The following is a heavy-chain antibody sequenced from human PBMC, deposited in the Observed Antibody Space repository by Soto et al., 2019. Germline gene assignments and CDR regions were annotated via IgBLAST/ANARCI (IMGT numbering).Heavy chain of an antibody. Sequence: GSLRLSCEASGFNFRDFWMHWVRQPPGKGPEWVSNIPSDGRDVSCADSVRGRFAISRDDARNTLYLQMSDLRAEDTAIYYCTRDDSGLGIDYWGQGTQVTVSS. J-gene: IGHJ4*02. CDR3: TRDDSGLGIDY. V-gene: IGHV3-74*01. D-gene: IGHD1-26*01. CDR1: GFNFRDFW. CDR2: IPSDGRDV.